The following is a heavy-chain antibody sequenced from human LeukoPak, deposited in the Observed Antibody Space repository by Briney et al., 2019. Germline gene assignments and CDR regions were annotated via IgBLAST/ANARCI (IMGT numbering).Heavy chain of an antibody. CDR2: INPNSGGT. Sequence: ASVKVSCKASGYTFTGYYMHWVRQAPGQGLEWMGWINPNSGGTNYAQKFQGRVAMTRDTSISTVYMELSGLRSDDTAVYYCARGISVAVAGIGDYWGQGTLVTVSS. CDR1: GYTFTGYY. V-gene: IGHV1-2*02. D-gene: IGHD6-19*01. CDR3: ARGISVAVAGIGDY. J-gene: IGHJ4*02.